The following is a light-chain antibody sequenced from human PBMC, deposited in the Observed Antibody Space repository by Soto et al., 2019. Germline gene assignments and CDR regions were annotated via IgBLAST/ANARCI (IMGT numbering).Light chain of an antibody. CDR2: AAS. J-gene: IGKJ3*01. V-gene: IGKV1-9*01. CDR1: EGISSY. CDR3: QQLNSYPLT. Sequence: GDRVPITCRASEGISSYLAWYQQKPGKAPTLLIYAASTLQSGVPSRFSGSGSGTDFTLTISSLQPEDFATYYCQQLNSYPLTFGPGTKVDIK.